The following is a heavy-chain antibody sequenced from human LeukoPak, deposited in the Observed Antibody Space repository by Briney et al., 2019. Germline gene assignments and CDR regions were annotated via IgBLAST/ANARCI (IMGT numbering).Heavy chain of an antibody. CDR1: GFTFSTYN. CDR2: ISSSGSYI. J-gene: IGHJ5*01. CDR3: VKDKHRDGYTYGVYDS. D-gene: IGHD5-12*01. Sequence: GGSLRLSCAASGFTFSTYNMNWVRQAPGKGLEWVSSISSSGSYIYYTDSVKGRFTTSRDNAKNSLDLQMSSLRPEDTALYYCVKDKHRDGYTYGVYDSWGQGTLITVSS. V-gene: IGHV3-21*04.